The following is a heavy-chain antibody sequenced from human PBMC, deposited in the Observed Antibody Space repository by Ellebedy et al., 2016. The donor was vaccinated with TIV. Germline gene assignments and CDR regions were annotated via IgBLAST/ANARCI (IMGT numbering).Heavy chain of an antibody. D-gene: IGHD2-2*01. Sequence: ASVKVSXKASRYTFTGYYMHWVRQAPGQGLEWMGWINPNSGGTNYAQKFQGWVTMTRDTSISTAYMELSRLRSDDTAVYYCARGRTVGSSTSCYDYWGQGTLVTVSS. CDR1: RYTFTGYY. V-gene: IGHV1-2*04. CDR2: INPNSGGT. CDR3: ARGRTVGSSTSCYDY. J-gene: IGHJ4*02.